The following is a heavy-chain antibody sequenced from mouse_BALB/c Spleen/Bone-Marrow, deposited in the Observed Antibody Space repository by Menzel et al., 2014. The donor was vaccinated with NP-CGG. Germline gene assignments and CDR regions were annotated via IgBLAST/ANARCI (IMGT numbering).Heavy chain of an antibody. J-gene: IGHJ2*01. CDR2: IYPGDGDT. D-gene: IGHD1-1*01. V-gene: IGHV1-82*01. Sequence: QVQLQQSGPELVKPGASVKISCKASGYAISSSWMNWVKQRPGQGLEWIGRIYPGDGDTNYNGKFKGKATLTADKSSSTAYMQLSSLTSVDSAVYFCARDYYGGSYDYWGQGTTLTVSS. CDR1: GYAISSSW. CDR3: ARDYYGGSYDY.